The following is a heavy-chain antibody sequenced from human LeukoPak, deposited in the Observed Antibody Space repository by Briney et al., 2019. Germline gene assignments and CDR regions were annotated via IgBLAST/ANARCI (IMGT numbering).Heavy chain of an antibody. J-gene: IGHJ4*02. CDR1: GGTFSSYA. CDR2: IIPIFGTA. D-gene: IGHD3-22*01. CDR3: AISYDSSGYYYPY. V-gene: IGHV1-69*05. Sequence: SVKVSCKASGGTFSSYAISWVRQAPGQGLEWMGGIIPIFGTANYAQKFQGRVTITTDESTSTAYMELSSLRSEDTAVYYCAISYDSSGYYYPYWGQGTLVTVSS.